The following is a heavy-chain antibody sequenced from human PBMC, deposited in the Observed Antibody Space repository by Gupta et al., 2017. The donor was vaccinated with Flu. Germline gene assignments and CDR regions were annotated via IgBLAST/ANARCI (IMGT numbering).Heavy chain of an antibody. CDR3: ARRLWVGYYPDY. D-gene: IGHD3-3*01. Sequence: EVQLLESGGGLVQPGGSLRLSCAASGFTFSSYAMNWVRQSPGKGLEWVSSISSSASTTYYADSVKGRFTISRDNSKNTLCLQMNSLRAEDTAVYYCARRLWVGYYPDYWGQGTLVTVSS. J-gene: IGHJ4*02. V-gene: IGHV3-23*01. CDR1: GFTFSSYA. CDR2: ISSSASTT.